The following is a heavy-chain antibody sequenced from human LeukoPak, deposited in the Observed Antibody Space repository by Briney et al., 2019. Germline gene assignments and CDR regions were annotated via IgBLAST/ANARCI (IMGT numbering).Heavy chain of an antibody. D-gene: IGHD2-2*02. CDR1: GFTFSSYA. Sequence: GGSLRLSCAASGFTFSSYAMSWFRQAPGKGLEWVSAISGSGGSTYYADSVKGRFTISRDNSKNTLYLQMNSLRAEDTAVYYCAKRRYCSSTSCYTVGSPFDYWGQGTLVTVSS. J-gene: IGHJ4*02. V-gene: IGHV3-23*01. CDR3: AKRRYCSSTSCYTVGSPFDY. CDR2: ISGSGGST.